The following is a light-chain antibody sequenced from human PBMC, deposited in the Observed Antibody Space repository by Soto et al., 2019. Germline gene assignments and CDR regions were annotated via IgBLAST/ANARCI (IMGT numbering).Light chain of an antibody. CDR3: SSYTSSSTWV. CDR2: EVS. Sequence: QSALTQPASVSGSPGQSITISCTGTSSDVGIYNYVSWYQQHPGKAPKLMIYEVSNRPSGVSNRFSGSKSGNTASLTISGLQAEDEAHYYCSSYTSSSTWVFGGGTKVTVL. CDR1: SSDVGIYNY. V-gene: IGLV2-14*01. J-gene: IGLJ3*02.